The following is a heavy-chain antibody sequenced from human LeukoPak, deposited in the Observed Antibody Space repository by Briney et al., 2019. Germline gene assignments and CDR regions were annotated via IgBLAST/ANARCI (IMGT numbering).Heavy chain of an antibody. CDR2: IIPIFGTA. J-gene: IGHJ4*02. V-gene: IGHV1-69*05. CDR3: ARRWRLGELKD. CDR1: GGTFSSYA. Sequence: SVKVSCKASGGTFSSYAISWVRQAPGQGLEWMGGIIPIFGTANYAQKFQGRVTITTDESTSTAYMELSSLRSEDTAVYYCARRWRLGELKDWGQGTLVTVSS. D-gene: IGHD3-16*01.